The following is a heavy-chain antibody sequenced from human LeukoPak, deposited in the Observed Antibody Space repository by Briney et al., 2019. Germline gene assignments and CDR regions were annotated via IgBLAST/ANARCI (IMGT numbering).Heavy chain of an antibody. D-gene: IGHD3-10*01. CDR2: ISSSNAYI. CDR3: ARDPSIKVRGVRIDY. J-gene: IGHJ4*02. CDR1: GFTFSSYS. Sequence: GGSLRLSCAASGFTFSSYSMNWVRQAPGKGLEWVSSISSSNAYIHYADSVKGRFTISRDNAKNSLFLQMNSLRGEDTAVYYCARDPSIKVRGVRIDYWGQGTLVTVSS. V-gene: IGHV3-21*01.